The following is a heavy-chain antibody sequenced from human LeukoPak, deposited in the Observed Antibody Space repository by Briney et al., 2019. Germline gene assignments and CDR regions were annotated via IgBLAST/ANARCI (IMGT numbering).Heavy chain of an antibody. D-gene: IGHD2-2*01. V-gene: IGHV3-33*01. CDR2: IWYDGSNK. CDR3: ARVIVVVPAASDAFDI. Sequence: GGSLRLSCAASGFTFSSYGMHWVRQAPGKGLEWVAVIWYDGSNKYYADSVKGRFTISRDNSKNALYLQMNSLRAEDTAVYYCARVIVVVPAASDAFDIWGQGTMVTVSS. J-gene: IGHJ3*02. CDR1: GFTFSSYG.